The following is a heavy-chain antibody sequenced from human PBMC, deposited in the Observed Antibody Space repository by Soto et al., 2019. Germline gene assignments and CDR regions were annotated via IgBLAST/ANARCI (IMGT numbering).Heavy chain of an antibody. V-gene: IGHV1-2*02. CDR1: GYTFTGYY. CDR3: AKGGAIVAAGTRVYIYNAMDV. J-gene: IGHJ6*02. CDR2: INPNSGDT. D-gene: IGHD1-26*01. Sequence: ASVKVSCKASGYTFTGYYVHWVRQAPGQGLEWMGWINPNSGDTYLAQRFQGRVTMNRDTSIGTAYMELRGLTSDDTAEYYCAKGGAIVAAGTRVYIYNAMDVWGQGTTVTVSS.